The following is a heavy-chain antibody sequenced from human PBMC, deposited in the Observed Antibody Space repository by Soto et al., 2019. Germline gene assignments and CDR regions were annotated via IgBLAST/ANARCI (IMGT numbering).Heavy chain of an antibody. D-gene: IGHD6-19*01. J-gene: IGHJ3*02. CDR1: GGTFSSSA. CDR2: IIPTFGTA. CDR3: ARSETAGHRGFDI. Sequence: QVQLVQSGAEMREPGSSVKVSCKASGGTFSSSAINWLRQAPGQGPEWMEGIIPTFGTANYIEKFRGRVTITADTSTSTAYMEVSSLTSEDTAMYFCARSETAGHRGFDIWGQGTMVTVSS. V-gene: IGHV1-69*06.